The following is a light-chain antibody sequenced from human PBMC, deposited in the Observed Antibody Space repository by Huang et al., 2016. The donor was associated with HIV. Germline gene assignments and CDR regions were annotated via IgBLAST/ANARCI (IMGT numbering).Light chain of an antibody. J-gene: IGKJ1*01. Sequence: DIQMPQSPSALSASVGDRVTITCRASQSIGTWLAWYQQKPGKPPKLLMYKAATLQGGVPSRCGGGGSGTEFTLTSSSLQPDDFATYFCQQYNSYSGKFGQGTKVE. CDR3: QQYNSYSGK. CDR2: KAA. V-gene: IGKV1-5*03. CDR1: QSIGTW.